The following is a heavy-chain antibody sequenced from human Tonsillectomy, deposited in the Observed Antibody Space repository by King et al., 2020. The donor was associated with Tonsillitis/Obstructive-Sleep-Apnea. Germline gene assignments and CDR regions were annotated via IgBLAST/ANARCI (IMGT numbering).Heavy chain of an antibody. Sequence: VQLVESGAEVKKPGASVKVSCKASGYTFTSYGISWVRQAPGQGLEWMGWISAYNGNTNYAQKLQGRVTMTTDTSTSTAYMELRSLRSDDTAVYYCARDCSSTSCYAYYYYYYMDVWGKGTTVTVSS. J-gene: IGHJ6*03. V-gene: IGHV1-18*01. CDR2: ISAYNGNT. CDR1: GYTFTSYG. D-gene: IGHD2-2*01. CDR3: ARDCSSTSCYAYYYYYYMDV.